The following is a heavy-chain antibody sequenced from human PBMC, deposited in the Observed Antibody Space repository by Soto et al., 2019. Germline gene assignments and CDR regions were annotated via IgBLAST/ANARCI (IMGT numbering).Heavy chain of an antibody. J-gene: IGHJ6*03. CDR2: ISWNSGSI. Sequence: GGSLRLSCAASGFTFDDYAMHWVRQAPGKGLEWVSGISWNSGSIGYADSVKGRFTISRDNAKNSLYLQMNSLRAEDTALYYCAKELEVFGELLNYYMDVWGKGTTVTVSS. D-gene: IGHD3-10*02. V-gene: IGHV3-9*01. CDR1: GFTFDDYA. CDR3: AKELEVFGELLNYYMDV.